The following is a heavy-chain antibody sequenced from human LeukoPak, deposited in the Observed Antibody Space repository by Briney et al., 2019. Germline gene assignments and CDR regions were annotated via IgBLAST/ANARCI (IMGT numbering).Heavy chain of an antibody. CDR3: ASSVLRYFDWSDQYYYGMDV. D-gene: IGHD3-9*01. CDR2: ISAYNGNT. V-gene: IGHV1-18*01. J-gene: IGHJ6*02. CDR1: GYTFTSYG. Sequence: ASVKVSCKASGYTFTSYGISWVRQAPGQGLEWMGWISAYNGNTNHAQKLQGRVTMTTDTSTSTAYMELRSLRSDDTAVYYCASSVLRYFDWSDQYYYGMDVWGQGTTVTVSS.